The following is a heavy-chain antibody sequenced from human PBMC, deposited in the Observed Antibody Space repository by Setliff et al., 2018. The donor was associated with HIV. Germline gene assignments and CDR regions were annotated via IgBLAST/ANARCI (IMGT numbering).Heavy chain of an antibody. Sequence: RASVKVSCKASGYTFNSYDINWVRQTTGQGLEWMGWMNPNSGNTGNAQKFQGRVTMTRDTSINTAYMELTSLRSEDTAVYYCARGYLISGTQKSYYMDVWGKGTTVTAP. V-gene: IGHV1-8*01. J-gene: IGHJ6*03. CDR3: ARGYLISGTQKSYYMDV. CDR1: GYTFNSYD. D-gene: IGHD1-26*01. CDR2: MNPNSGNT.